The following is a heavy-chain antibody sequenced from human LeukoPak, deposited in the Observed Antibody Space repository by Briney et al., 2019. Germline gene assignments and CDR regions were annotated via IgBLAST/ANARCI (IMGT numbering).Heavy chain of an antibody. J-gene: IGHJ3*02. D-gene: IGHD1-1*01. CDR1: GFTFSSYE. Sequence: PGGSLRLSCATSGFTFSSYEMNWVRQAPGKGLEWVSYISSSGSPIYYADSVKGRFTISRDNAKNSLYLQMNSLRAEDTAVYYCARVREDPWNSAPHAFDIWGQGTMVTVSS. CDR2: ISSSGSPI. V-gene: IGHV3-48*03. CDR3: ARVREDPWNSAPHAFDI.